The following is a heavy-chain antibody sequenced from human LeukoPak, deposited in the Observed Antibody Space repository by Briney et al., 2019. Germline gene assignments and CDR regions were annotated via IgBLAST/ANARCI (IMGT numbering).Heavy chain of an antibody. CDR3: ARDRGFGELSNAFDI. CDR2: ISSSGSTI. J-gene: IGHJ3*02. D-gene: IGHD3-10*01. CDR1: GFTFSSYE. Sequence: GGSLRLSCAASGFTFSSYEMNWVRQAPGKGLEWVSYISSSGSTIYYADSVKGRFTISRDNAKNSLYLQMNSLRAEDTAVYYCARDRGFGELSNAFDIWGQGTMVTVSS. V-gene: IGHV3-48*03.